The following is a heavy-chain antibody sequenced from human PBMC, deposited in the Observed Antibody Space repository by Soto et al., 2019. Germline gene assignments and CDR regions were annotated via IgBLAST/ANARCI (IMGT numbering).Heavy chain of an antibody. CDR3: ARMESFGSLNWFNP. Sequence: ASVKVSCKASGYTFTNNDVSWVRQATGQGLEWMGWMNPGSGDTGYAQKFQGRVTMTRDISIATAYMELNSLTSEDTAIYYCARMESFGSLNWFNPWGQGTLVTVSS. CDR2: MNPGSGDT. V-gene: IGHV1-8*02. J-gene: IGHJ5*02. CDR1: GYTFTNND. D-gene: IGHD5-18*01.